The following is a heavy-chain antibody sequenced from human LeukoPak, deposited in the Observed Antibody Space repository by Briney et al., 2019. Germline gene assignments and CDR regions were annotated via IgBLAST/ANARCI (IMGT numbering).Heavy chain of an antibody. D-gene: IGHD3-10*01. Sequence: GGSLRLSCAASGFTFSSYSLNWVRQAPGKGLEWISYISSSSTPIYYADSVKGRFTISRDNAKNSLYLQMNSLRDGDTAVYYCARRPGIEYYFDYWGQGTLVTVSS. J-gene: IGHJ4*02. CDR1: GFTFSSYS. CDR2: ISSSSTPI. V-gene: IGHV3-48*02. CDR3: ARRPGIEYYFDY.